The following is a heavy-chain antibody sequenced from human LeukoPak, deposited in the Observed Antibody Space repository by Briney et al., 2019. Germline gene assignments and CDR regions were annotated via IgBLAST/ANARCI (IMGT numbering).Heavy chain of an antibody. J-gene: IGHJ2*01. CDR2: ISHSGNT. D-gene: IGHD6-13*01. CDR3: ARYSSTWPYWYFDL. Sequence: SQTLSLTCAVYGDSISSGSYSLSWIRQPPGKGLEWIVYISHSGNTYYKPSLKSRVTISVDKSKNQFSLKLTSVTAADTAVYYCARYSSTWPYWYFDLWGRGTLVTVSS. V-gene: IGHV4-30-2*01. CDR1: GDSISSGSYS.